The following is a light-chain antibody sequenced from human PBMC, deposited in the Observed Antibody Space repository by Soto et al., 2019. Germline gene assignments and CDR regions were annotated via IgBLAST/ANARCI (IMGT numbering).Light chain of an antibody. CDR3: QQYYSTPQT. Sequence: DIVMTQSPDSLAVSLGERATINCKSSQSVLYSSNNKNYLAWYQQKPGQPPKLLIYWASTRESGVPVRFSGSGSGTDLTLTISSLQAEDVAVYYCQQYYSTPQTFGQGTKLEIK. CDR1: QSVLYSSNNKNY. J-gene: IGKJ2*01. CDR2: WAS. V-gene: IGKV4-1*01.